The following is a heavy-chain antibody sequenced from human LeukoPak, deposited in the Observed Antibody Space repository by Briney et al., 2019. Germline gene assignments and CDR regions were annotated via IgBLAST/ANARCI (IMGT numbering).Heavy chain of an antibody. CDR3: ARETPAAGYFDN. V-gene: IGHV4-59*01. J-gene: IGHJ4*02. CDR1: GGSINDYY. Sequence: SETLSLTCTVSGGSINDYYWMWIRQSPGRGLEWIGYIYSNGGTRYNPSLKSRFIISIDTSENRFSLELTSVSAADAAVYYSARETPAAGYFDNWGQGIPVTVSS. CDR2: IYSNGGT. D-gene: IGHD6-13*01.